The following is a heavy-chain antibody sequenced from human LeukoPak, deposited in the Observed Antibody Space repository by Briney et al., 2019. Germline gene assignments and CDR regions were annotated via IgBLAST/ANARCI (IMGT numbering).Heavy chain of an antibody. CDR3: ATPGRIPEAANWFDP. J-gene: IGHJ5*02. CDR2: IKSRTDGGTT. Sequence: KAGGSLRLSCAASGFTFSSSAMSWLRQAPGKGLEWVGHIKSRTDGGTTDYAAPVKGRFTISRDDSENTLYLQMNSLKTEDTAVYYCATPGRIPEAANWFDPWGQGTLVTVSS. V-gene: IGHV3-15*01. D-gene: IGHD6-13*01. CDR1: GFTFSSSA.